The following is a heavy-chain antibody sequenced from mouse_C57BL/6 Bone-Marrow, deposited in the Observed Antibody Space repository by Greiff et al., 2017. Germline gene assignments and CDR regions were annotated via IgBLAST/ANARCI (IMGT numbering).Heavy chain of an antibody. CDR1: GYTFTSYW. V-gene: IGHV1-55*01. CDR3: ARSGNYYGSSYDYYFDY. CDR2: IYPGSGST. Sequence: QVQLQQPGAELVKPGASVKMSCKASGYTFTSYWITWVKQRPGQGLEWIGDIYPGSGSTNYNEKFKSKATLTVDTSSSTAYMQLSSLTSEDSEVYYCARSGNYYGSSYDYYFDYWGQGTTLTVSS. D-gene: IGHD1-1*01. J-gene: IGHJ2*01.